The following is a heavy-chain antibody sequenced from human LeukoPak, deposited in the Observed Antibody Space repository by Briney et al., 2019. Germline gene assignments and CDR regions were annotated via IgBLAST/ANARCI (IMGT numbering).Heavy chain of an antibody. J-gene: IGHJ4*02. D-gene: IGHD3-16*01. CDR2: IYWDDDK. CDR1: GFSLSTRGVG. CDR3: AHIGLWDDYFDY. Sequence: SGPTLVKPTQTLTLTCTFSGFSLSTRGVGVGWIRQPPGKALEWLALIYWDDDKRYSPSLKSRLTITKDTSKNQVVLTMTNMDPVDTATYYCAHIGLWDDYFDYWGQGTLVTVSS. V-gene: IGHV2-5*02.